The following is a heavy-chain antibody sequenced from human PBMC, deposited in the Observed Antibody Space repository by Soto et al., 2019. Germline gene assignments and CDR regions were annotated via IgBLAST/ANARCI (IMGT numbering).Heavy chain of an antibody. J-gene: IGHJ5*02. D-gene: IGHD3-22*01. Sequence: SETLSLTCTVSGGSISSGGYYWSWIRQHPGKGLEWIGYIYYSGSTYYNPSLKSRVTISVDRSKNQFSLKLNSVTAADTAVYYCATGVNNYDSSGSSWFDPWGQGALVTVSS. CDR1: GGSISSGGYY. V-gene: IGHV4-31*03. CDR2: IYYSGST. CDR3: ATGVNNYDSSGSSWFDP.